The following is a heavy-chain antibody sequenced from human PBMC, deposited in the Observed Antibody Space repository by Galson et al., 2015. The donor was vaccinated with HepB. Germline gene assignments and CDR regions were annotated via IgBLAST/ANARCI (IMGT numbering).Heavy chain of an antibody. CDR1: GGSISSYY. CDR3: ARDGGGYLNWYYYYMDV. J-gene: IGHJ6*03. Sequence: ETLSLTCTVSGGSISSYYWSWIRQPPGKGLEWIGYIYYSGSTNYNPSLKSRVTISVDTSKNQFSLKLSSVTAADTAVYYCARDGGGYLNWYYYYMDVWGKGTTVTVSS. CDR2: IYYSGST. D-gene: IGHD5-12*01. V-gene: IGHV4-59*01.